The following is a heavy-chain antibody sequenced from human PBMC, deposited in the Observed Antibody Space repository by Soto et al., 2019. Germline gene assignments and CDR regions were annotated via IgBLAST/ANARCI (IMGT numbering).Heavy chain of an antibody. D-gene: IGHD3-22*01. CDR2: INAGNGNT. CDR1: GYTFTSYA. Sequence: QVQLVQSGAEVKKPGASVKVSCKASGYTFTSYAMHWVRQAPGQRLEWMGWINAGNGNTKYSQKFQGRVTITRDTSASTAYMELSSLRSEDTAVYYCARVAYYYDSSGLVGVYALDIWGQGTMVTVSS. V-gene: IGHV1-3*01. J-gene: IGHJ3*02. CDR3: ARVAYYYDSSGLVGVYALDI.